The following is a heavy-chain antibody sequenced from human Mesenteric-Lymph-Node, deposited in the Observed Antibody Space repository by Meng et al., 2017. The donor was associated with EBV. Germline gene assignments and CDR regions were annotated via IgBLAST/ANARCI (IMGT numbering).Heavy chain of an antibody. J-gene: IGHJ4*02. V-gene: IGHV4-34*01. CDR1: GESFSGYY. D-gene: IGHD2-15*01. CDR2: INHSESH. CDR3: ARDCSGGTSCFDY. Sequence: QVLLQDMGAGRLMPSDTLHLTCAVYGESFSGYYWTWLRTPPGTGLEWIGEINHSESHNYNPSLESRVTISADTSKNQISLKLSSVTAADTAVYYCARDCSGGTSCFDYWGQGTLVTVSS.